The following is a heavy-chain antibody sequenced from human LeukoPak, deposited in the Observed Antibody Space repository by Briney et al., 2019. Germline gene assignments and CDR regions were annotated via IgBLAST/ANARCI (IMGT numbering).Heavy chain of an antibody. J-gene: IGHJ1*01. Sequence: GGSLRLSCAASGFTFSSHAMSWVRQAPGKGLEWVSGISGSGGNTYYADSVKGRFTISRDNSKNTLWLQMNSLRVEDTAVYYCARDQRPGWGEYFQHWGQGTLVTVSS. V-gene: IGHV3-23*01. CDR2: ISGSGGNT. CDR1: GFTFSSHA. D-gene: IGHD3-16*01. CDR3: ARDQRPGWGEYFQH.